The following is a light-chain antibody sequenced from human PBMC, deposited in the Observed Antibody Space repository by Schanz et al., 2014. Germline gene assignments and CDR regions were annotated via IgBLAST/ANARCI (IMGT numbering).Light chain of an antibody. CDR2: EVT. CDR3: AMHTTYNTLKGV. V-gene: IGLV2-14*01. CDR1: SSDVGGYNY. Sequence: QSALTQPASVSGSPGQSVTISCTGTSSDVGGYNYVSWYQHHPDKVPKLLIYEVTYRPSGVSNRFSGSKSGDTASLTISGLQAEDEADYFCAMHTTYNTLKGVFGGGTKLTVL. J-gene: IGLJ3*02.